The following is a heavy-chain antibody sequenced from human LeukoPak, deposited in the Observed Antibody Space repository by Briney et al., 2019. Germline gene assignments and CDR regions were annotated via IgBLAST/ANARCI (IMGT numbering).Heavy chain of an antibody. V-gene: IGHV3-33*01. CDR1: GFTLSSYA. CDR2: IWHDGSNQ. Sequence: PGDSLRLSCAASGFTLSSYAMHCVRQAPGKGLEGVAVIWHDGSNQTYTESVKGRFTISRDNSKNTLDLNMNSLRAEDTAVYYCARSQVPDAVPTYSVYWGQGTLVTVSS. D-gene: IGHD2-2*01. CDR3: ARSQVPDAVPTYSVY. J-gene: IGHJ4*02.